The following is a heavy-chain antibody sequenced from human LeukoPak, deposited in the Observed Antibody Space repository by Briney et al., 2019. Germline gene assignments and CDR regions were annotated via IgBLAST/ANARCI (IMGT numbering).Heavy chain of an antibody. D-gene: IGHD2-2*01. CDR2: LYSGGTT. V-gene: IGHV3-53*01. CDR1: GFTVSTNY. J-gene: IGHJ4*02. Sequence: PGGSLRLSCAASGFTVSTNYMSWVRQAPGKGLEWVSALYSGGTTYYADSVKGRFTISGDNSKNTLYLQMNSLRAEDTAVYYCARALCSSTSCYPRPLDYWGQGTLVTVSS. CDR3: ARALCSSTSCYPRPLDY.